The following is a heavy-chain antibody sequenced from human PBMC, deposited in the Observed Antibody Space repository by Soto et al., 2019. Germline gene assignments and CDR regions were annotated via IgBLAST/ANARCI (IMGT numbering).Heavy chain of an antibody. CDR2: IYYSGST. D-gene: IGHD6-13*01. CDR1: GGSISSYY. J-gene: IGHJ6*02. CDR3: ARDDGIAAAGLIVVVRRSSFRMDV. Sequence: PSETLSLTCTVSGGSISSYYWSWIRQPPGKGLEWIGYIYYSGSTNYNPSLKSRVTISVDTSKNQFSLKLSSVTAADTAVYYCARDDGIAAAGLIVVVRRSSFRMDVWGQGTTVTVSS. V-gene: IGHV4-59*01.